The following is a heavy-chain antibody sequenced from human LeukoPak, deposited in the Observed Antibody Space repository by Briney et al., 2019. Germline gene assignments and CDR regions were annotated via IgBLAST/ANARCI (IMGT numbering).Heavy chain of an antibody. D-gene: IGHD3-10*01. CDR2: ISYDGSNK. J-gene: IGHJ4*02. CDR3: GKGVGRGGGDY. CDR1: GFTFSSYG. Sequence: GGSLRLSCAASGFTFSSYGMHWVRQAPGKGLEWVAVISYDGSNKYYADSVKGRFTISRDNSKNTLYLQMNSLRAEDTAVYYCGKGVGRGGGDYWGQGTLVTVSS. V-gene: IGHV3-30*18.